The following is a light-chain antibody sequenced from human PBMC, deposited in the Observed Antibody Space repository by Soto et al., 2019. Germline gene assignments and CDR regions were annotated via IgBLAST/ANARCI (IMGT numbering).Light chain of an antibody. J-gene: IGLJ2*01. Sequence: SALTQPASVSGSPGQSITISCTGTSSDDVSWYQQHPDKAPKLMVYDVSTRPSRVSNRFSGSKSGNTASLTISGLQAEDEADYYCSSYTSTSHVLFGGGTKLTVL. CDR1: SSDD. CDR3: SSYTSTSHVL. V-gene: IGLV2-14*01. CDR2: DVS.